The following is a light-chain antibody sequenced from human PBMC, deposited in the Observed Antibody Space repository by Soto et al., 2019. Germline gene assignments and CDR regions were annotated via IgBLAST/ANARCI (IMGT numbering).Light chain of an antibody. CDR3: QQYNIWPQT. V-gene: IGKV3-15*01. CDR2: GAS. Sequence: EIVLTQSPATLSLSPGERATLSCRASQSVSSSYLAWYQQKPGQAPRLLIYGASTRATGIPARFSGSGSGTEFTLTISSLQSEDFAVYFCQQYNIWPQTFGQGTKVDIK. CDR1: QSVSSSY. J-gene: IGKJ1*01.